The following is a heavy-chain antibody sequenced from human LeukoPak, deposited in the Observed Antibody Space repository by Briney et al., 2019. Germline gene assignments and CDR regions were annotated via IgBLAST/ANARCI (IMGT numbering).Heavy chain of an antibody. Sequence: GGSLRLSCAASGFTFSSYGMHWVRQAPGKGLEWVAVIWYDGSNKYHADSVKGRFTISRDNSKNTLYLQMNSLRAEDTAVYYCARTVTTFAAVDYWGQGTLVTVSS. D-gene: IGHD4-17*01. CDR2: IWYDGSNK. V-gene: IGHV3-33*01. CDR1: GFTFSSYG. CDR3: ARTVTTFAAVDY. J-gene: IGHJ4*02.